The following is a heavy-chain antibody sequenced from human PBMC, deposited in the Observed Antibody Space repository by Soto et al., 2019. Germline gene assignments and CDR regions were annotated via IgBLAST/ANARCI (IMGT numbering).Heavy chain of an antibody. J-gene: IGHJ5*02. D-gene: IGHD3-10*01. CDR2: IYYSGST. CDR1: GGSISSGGYY. CDR3: ARHKPTRGYYGSGSYYNESATTGFDP. Sequence: PSETLSLTCTVSGGSISSGGYYWSWIRQHPGKGLEWIGYIYYSGSTYYNPSLKSRVTISVDTSKNQFSLKLSSVTAADTAVYNCARHKPTRGYYGSGSYYNESATTGFDPWGQGTLVTVSS. V-gene: IGHV4-31*03.